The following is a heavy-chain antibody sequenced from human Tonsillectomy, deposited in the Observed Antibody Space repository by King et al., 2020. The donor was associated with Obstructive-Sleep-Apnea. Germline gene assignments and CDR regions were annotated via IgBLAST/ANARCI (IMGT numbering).Heavy chain of an antibody. V-gene: IGHV4-4*07. Sequence: QLQESGPGLVEPSETLSLTCTVSGASVSSFYWSWIRQPAGKGLEWIGRIYTSGNTDYNPSPKSPVTMSVDTSKNQFSLKVTTVTAADTAVYFCARVGETVYYYYGMDVWGQGTTVTVSS. D-gene: IGHD1-1*01. J-gene: IGHJ6*02. CDR2: IYTSGNT. CDR1: GASVSSFY. CDR3: ARVGETVYYYYGMDV.